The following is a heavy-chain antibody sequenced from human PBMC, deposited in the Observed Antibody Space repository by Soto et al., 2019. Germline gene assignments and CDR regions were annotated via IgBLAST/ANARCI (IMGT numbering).Heavy chain of an antibody. D-gene: IGHD6-6*01. V-gene: IGHV1-18*01. CDR2: VSAYNGEK. Sequence: QVQLVQSGAEVKKPGASVKVSCKASGYTFTNYGINWVRQAPGQGLEWLGWVSAYNGEKRYAQRVQARFIMTTDTSTTTACMELRSLRSDDTAVYYCSRGTSIPASGDYWGQGTLVTVSS. CDR3: SRGTSIPASGDY. CDR1: GYTFTNYG. J-gene: IGHJ4*01.